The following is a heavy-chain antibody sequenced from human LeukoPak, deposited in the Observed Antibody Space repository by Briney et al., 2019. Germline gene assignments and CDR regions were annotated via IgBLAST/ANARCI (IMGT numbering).Heavy chain of an antibody. CDR3: ARSPDIAARPIYYYYYGMDV. Sequence: SETLSLTCAVYGGSFSGYHWSWIRQPPGKGLEWIGEINHSGSTNYNPSLKSRVTISVDTSKNQFSLKLSSVTAADTAVYYRARSPDIAARPIYYYYYGMDVWGQGTTVTVSS. V-gene: IGHV4-34*01. CDR2: INHSGST. J-gene: IGHJ6*02. CDR1: GGSFSGYH. D-gene: IGHD2-15*01.